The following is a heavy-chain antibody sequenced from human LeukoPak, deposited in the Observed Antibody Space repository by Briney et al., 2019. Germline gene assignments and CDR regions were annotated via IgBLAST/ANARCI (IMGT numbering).Heavy chain of an antibody. J-gene: IGHJ4*02. CDR3: TRDEAVGAPFDY. V-gene: IGHV3-7*01. CDR2: IGQDGSEK. Sequence: GGSLRLSCAASGFTFSNYWMSWVRQAPGKGLEWVANIGQDGSEKYYVDSVKGRFTISRDNAKNTLYLHMNSLRAEDTAVYYCTRDEAVGAPFDYWGQGTLVTVSS. D-gene: IGHD1-26*01. CDR1: GFTFSNYW.